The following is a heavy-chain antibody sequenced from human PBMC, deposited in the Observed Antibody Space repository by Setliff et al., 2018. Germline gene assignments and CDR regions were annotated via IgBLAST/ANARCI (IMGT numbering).Heavy chain of an antibody. D-gene: IGHD3-16*01. V-gene: IGHV4-34*01. CDR2: SNHSGST. J-gene: IGHJ6*02. CDR3: ARDRTAYTYGLDV. Sequence: SETLSLTCTVYGESFSNNYWSWIRQPPGKGLEWIGESNHSGSTSYNPSLKSRVNMSVDTSNNQFVLNLKAVTAADTAVYYCARDRTAYTYGLDVWGQGTTVTVSS. CDR1: GESFSNNY.